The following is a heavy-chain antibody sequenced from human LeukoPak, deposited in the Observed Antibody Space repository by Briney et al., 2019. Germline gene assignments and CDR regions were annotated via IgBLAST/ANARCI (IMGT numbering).Heavy chain of an antibody. V-gene: IGHV3-23*01. CDR1: GFTFSSYA. CDR3: AKSPGTTWIPAGHYFDY. J-gene: IGHJ4*02. Sequence: PGGSLRLSCAASGFTFSSYAMGWVRQAPGKGLEWVSAISGSGGSTYYADSVKGRFTISRDNSKNTLYLQMNSLRAEDTAVYYCAKSPGTTWIPAGHYFDYWGQGTLVTVSS. CDR2: ISGSGGST. D-gene: IGHD1-1*01.